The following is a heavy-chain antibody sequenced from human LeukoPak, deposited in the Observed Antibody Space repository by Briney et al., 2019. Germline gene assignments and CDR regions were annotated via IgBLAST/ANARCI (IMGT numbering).Heavy chain of an antibody. CDR3: ARTYCRGGSCHFDY. D-gene: IGHD2-15*01. J-gene: IGHJ4*02. CDR2: IYYSGST. Sequence: SETLSLTCTVSGGPISSYYWSWIRQPPGKGLEWIGYIYYSGSTDSNPSLKSRVTISVDTSKNQISLKLSSVTAADTAVYYCARTYCRGGSCHFDYWGQGTLVTVSS. CDR1: GGPISSYY. V-gene: IGHV4-59*08.